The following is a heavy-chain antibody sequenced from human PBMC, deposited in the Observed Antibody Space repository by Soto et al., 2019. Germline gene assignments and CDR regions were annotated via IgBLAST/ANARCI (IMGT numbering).Heavy chain of an antibody. D-gene: IGHD3-22*01. V-gene: IGHV3-30-3*01. CDR2: ISYDGSNK. Sequence: GGSLRLSCAASGFTFSSYAMHWVRQAPGKGLEWVAVISYDGSNKYYADSVKGRFTISRDNSKNTLYLQMNSLRAEDTAVYYCARGYYDSSGYYWFFDYWGQGTLVTVSS. CDR3: ARGYYDSSGYYWFFDY. CDR1: GFTFSSYA. J-gene: IGHJ4*02.